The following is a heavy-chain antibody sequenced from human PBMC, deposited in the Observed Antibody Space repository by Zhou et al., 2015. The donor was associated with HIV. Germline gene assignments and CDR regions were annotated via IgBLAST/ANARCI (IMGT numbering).Heavy chain of an antibody. V-gene: IGHV1-69*06. Sequence: VQSGTEVRKPGSSVKVSCKASGGTFSGSDVSWVRQAPGQGLEWMGGIIPVFGTANYAQRFQGRVSMTADRSTNTAYMEVRSLRYEDTAVYYCARDRGAARPDWRYFDLWGRGTLVSVSS. CDR2: IIPVFGTA. CDR1: GGTFSGSD. CDR3: ARDRGAARPDWRYFDL. J-gene: IGHJ2*01. D-gene: IGHD6-6*01.